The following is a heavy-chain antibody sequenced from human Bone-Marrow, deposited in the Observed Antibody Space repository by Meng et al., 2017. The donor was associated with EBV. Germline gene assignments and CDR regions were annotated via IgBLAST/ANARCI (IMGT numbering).Heavy chain of an antibody. V-gene: IGHV4-4*02. J-gene: IGHJ4*02. CDR3: ARVPTLWYFDY. CDR1: GGSVSSSNW. Sequence: DSVSGLLSPSVALALACAVFGGSVSSSNWWSWVRQPPGKGLEWIGEIYHSGSTNYNPSLKSRVTISVDKSKNQFSLKLSSVTAADTAVYYCARVPTLWYFDYWGQGTLVTVSS. CDR2: IYHSGST. D-gene: IGHD2-21*01.